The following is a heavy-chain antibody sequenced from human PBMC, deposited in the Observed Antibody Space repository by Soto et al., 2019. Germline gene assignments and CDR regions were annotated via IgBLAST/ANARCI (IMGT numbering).Heavy chain of an antibody. D-gene: IGHD4-17*01. CDR1: GFTFNYFA. V-gene: IGHV3-23*01. CDR2: ISGSGGTT. CDR3: AKVDRTTVTSYYFDF. Sequence: EVQLLESGGDLVQPGGSLRLSCAASGFTFNYFAMSWVRQAPGKGLEWVSGISGSGGTTYYADSVKGRFTISRDNSKNKLFLQVNRLRAEDTAVYYCAKVDRTTVTSYYFDFWGQGTLVTVSS. J-gene: IGHJ4*02.